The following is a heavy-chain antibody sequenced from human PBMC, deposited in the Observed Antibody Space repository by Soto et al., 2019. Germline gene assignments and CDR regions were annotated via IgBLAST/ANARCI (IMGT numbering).Heavy chain of an antibody. Sequence: SLRLSFASSGFTFSTYAMSWFRQAPGKGLEWVSALSASGGSTYYADSVKGRFTISRDNSKNTLYLQMNSLRAEDTAVYYCAKEWKLRGLRSGAWLDPWGKGTLVTVYS. CDR3: AKEWKLRGLRSGAWLDP. CDR2: LSASGGST. V-gene: IGHV3-23*01. J-gene: IGHJ5*02. D-gene: IGHD3-10*01. CDR1: GFTFSTYA.